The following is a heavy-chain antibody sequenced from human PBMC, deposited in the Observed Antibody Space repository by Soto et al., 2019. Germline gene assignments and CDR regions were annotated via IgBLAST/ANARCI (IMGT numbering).Heavy chain of an antibody. V-gene: IGHV4-34*01. D-gene: IGHD6-19*01. CDR3: ARSWEQWLVEALVN. CDR1: AGSFSAFY. J-gene: IGHJ3*01. CDR2: VNPTGTT. Sequence: PSQTLSLTCALYAGSFSAFYWSWIRQPPGKELEWIGEVNPTGTTKYNPSLKSRVTMSLATAKNQFSLNQNSRTPATPALYQCARSWEQWLVEALVNWGQGTMVTVSS.